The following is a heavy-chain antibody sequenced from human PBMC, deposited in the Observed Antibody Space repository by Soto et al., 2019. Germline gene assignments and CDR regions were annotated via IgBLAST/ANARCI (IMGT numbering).Heavy chain of an antibody. V-gene: IGHV3-23*01. CDR1: GFMFITLS. J-gene: IGHJ5*01. CDR3: TTHEEGHKWEGGLDS. Sequence: PVVSRILSCSWCGFMFITLSMGVVRQAPGNGLEWVASIRPGGDSTYYAYSVKGRFAVSIDNSNVTLYLQMDSLRVEDNAIYYCTTHEEGHKWEGGLDSWGQRTLVTVSS. CDR2: IRPGGDST. D-gene: IGHD1-26*01.